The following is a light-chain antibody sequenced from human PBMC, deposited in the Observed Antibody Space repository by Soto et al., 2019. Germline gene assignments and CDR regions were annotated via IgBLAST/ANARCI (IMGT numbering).Light chain of an antibody. CDR3: QHYGSSPWT. J-gene: IGKJ1*01. CDR2: GVS. Sequence: EIVLTQSPGTLSLSPGETATLSCRASQSLTSSYLAWYQQRPGQAPSLLIYGVSSRATGIPDRFSGSGSGTDFTLTITRLEPEDFAVYYCQHYGSSPWTFGQGTKVDI. CDR1: QSLTSSY. V-gene: IGKV3-20*01.